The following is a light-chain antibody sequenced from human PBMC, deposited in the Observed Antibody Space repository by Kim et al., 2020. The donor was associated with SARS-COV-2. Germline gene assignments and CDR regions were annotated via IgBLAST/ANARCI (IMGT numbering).Light chain of an antibody. J-gene: IGKJ2*01. CDR3: QQYGVSPYT. Sequence: EFVLTQSPGTLSLSPGERATLSCRASQSVTAISLAWYQQKPGQSPRLLIYGASIRAAGIPDRFSGSGSGTDFTLTISKLEPEDFAVYYCQQYGVSPYTFGQGTKLEI. CDR1: QSVTAIS. CDR2: GAS. V-gene: IGKV3-20*01.